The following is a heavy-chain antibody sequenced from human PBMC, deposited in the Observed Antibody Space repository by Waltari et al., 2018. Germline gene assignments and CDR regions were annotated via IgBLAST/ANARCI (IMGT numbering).Heavy chain of an antibody. CDR3: ANLGAAMRVYSFDGLDV. CDR2: IIGSGGST. J-gene: IGHJ6*02. CDR1: GFTFPNYD. Sequence: EVQLLESGGGLVQPGGSLRLSCAASGFTFPNYDMIWVRQAPGKGLEWVSFIIGSGGSTYYADSVKGRFTISRDNSKKTLYLQMNSLRGEDTAVYYCANLGAAMRVYSFDGLDVWGQGTTVTVSS. V-gene: IGHV3-23*01. D-gene: IGHD2-2*01.